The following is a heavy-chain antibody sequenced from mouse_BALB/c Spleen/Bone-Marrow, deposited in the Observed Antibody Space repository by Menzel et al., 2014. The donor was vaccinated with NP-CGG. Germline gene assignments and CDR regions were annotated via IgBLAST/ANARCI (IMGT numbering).Heavy chain of an antibody. CDR3: ARCVNYPVDAIDY. V-gene: IGHV1-14*01. CDR2: INPYNDGT. D-gene: IGHD2-1*01. J-gene: IGHJ4*01. Sequence: VQLQQSGPELVKPGASVKMSCTASGYTFTSYVMHWVKQKPGQGLEWIGYINPYNDGTKYNEKFKGKATLTSDKSSSSAYMELSSLTSEDSAFYDCARCVNYPVDAIDYWGQGTSVTVSS. CDR1: GYTFTSYV.